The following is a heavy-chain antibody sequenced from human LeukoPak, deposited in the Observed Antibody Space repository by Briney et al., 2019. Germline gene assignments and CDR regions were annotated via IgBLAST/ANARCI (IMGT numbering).Heavy chain of an antibody. J-gene: IGHJ5*02. D-gene: IGHD6-13*01. CDR2: IYTSGST. V-gene: IGHV4-4*07. CDR3: AREYSSSWYGVSYWFDP. CDR1: GGSISSYY. Sequence: PSETLSLTCTVCGGSISSYYWSWIRQPAGKGLEWIGRIYTSGSTNYNPSLKSRVTMSVDTSKNQFSLKLSSVTAADTAVYYCAREYSSSWYGVSYWFDPWGQGTLVTVSS.